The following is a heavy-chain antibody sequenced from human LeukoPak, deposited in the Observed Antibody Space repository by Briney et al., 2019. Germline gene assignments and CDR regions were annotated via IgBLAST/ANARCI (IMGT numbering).Heavy chain of an antibody. Sequence: GASVKDSCKASGYTFTGYYMHWVRQAPGQGLEWMGRINPNSGGTNYAQKFQGRVTMTRDTSISTAYMELSRLRSDDTAVYYCARADEWLVLFDYWGQGTLVTVSS. D-gene: IGHD6-19*01. CDR2: INPNSGGT. V-gene: IGHV1-2*06. J-gene: IGHJ4*02. CDR1: GYTFTGYY. CDR3: ARADEWLVLFDY.